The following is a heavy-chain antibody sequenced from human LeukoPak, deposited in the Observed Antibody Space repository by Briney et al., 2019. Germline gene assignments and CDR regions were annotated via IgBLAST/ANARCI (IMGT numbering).Heavy chain of an antibody. Sequence: RTGGSLRLSCAASGFTFSSYAMSWVRQAPGKGLEWVSAISGSGGSTYYADSVKGRFTISRDNSKNTLSLQMNSLRVEDTAIYYCAKDIQLSTWGLGTMVTVSS. CDR2: ISGSGGST. J-gene: IGHJ3*01. D-gene: IGHD5-24*01. CDR3: AKDIQLST. V-gene: IGHV3-23*01. CDR1: GFTFSSYA.